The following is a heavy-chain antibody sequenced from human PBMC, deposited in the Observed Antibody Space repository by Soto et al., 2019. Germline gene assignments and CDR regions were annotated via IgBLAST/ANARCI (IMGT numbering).Heavy chain of an antibody. CDR2: IYTSGST. J-gene: IGHJ5*02. Sequence: QVQLQESGPGLVKPSETLSLTCTVSGGSISSYYWSWIRQPAGQGLEWIGRIYTSGSTNYNPSLKSRVTMSVDTSKNQFSLKLSSVTAADTAVYYCARALTAAAPGWFDPWGQGTLVTVSS. CDR1: GGSISSYY. CDR3: ARALTAAAPGWFDP. V-gene: IGHV4-4*07. D-gene: IGHD6-13*01.